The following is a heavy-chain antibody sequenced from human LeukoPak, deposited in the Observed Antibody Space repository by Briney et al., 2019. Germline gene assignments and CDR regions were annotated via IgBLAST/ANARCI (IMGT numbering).Heavy chain of an antibody. CDR3: ARVQSPRGASGSRYYYYYGMDV. V-gene: IGHV3-33*01. J-gene: IGHJ6*02. CDR2: IWYDGSNK. D-gene: IGHD6-19*01. Sequence: RTGGSLRLSCAASGFTFSSYGMHWVRQAPGKGLEWVAVIWYDGSNKYYAYSVKGRFTISRDNSKNTLYLQMNSLRAEDTAVYYCARVQSPRGASGSRYYYYYGMDVWGQGTTVTVSS. CDR1: GFTFSSYG.